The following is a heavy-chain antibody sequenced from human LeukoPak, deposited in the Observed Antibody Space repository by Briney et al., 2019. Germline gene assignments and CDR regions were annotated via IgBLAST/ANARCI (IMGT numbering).Heavy chain of an antibody. CDR2: ILPISGTA. Sequence: GASVKVSCKASGDTFNNYFLAWVRQAPGQGLEWMGGILPISGTADYAQKFQGRVSITADMSTSTVYMELSSLRSEDTAVYYCARALPYSSPGYGAAMGDAFDIWGQGTMVTVSS. J-gene: IGHJ3*02. D-gene: IGHD4/OR15-4a*01. CDR3: ARALPYSSPGYGAAMGDAFDI. V-gene: IGHV1-69*06. CDR1: GDTFNNYF.